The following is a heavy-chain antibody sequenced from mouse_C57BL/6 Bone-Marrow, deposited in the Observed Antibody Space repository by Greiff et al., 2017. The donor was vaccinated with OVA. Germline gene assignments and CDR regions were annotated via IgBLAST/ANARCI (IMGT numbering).Heavy chain of an antibody. CDR2: ISSGGSYT. CDR1: GFTFSSYG. Sequence: EVNVVESGGDLVKPGGSLKLSCAASGFTFSSYGMSWVRQTPDKRLEWVATISSGGSYTYYPDSVKGRFTISRDNAKNTLYLQMSSLKSEDTAMYYCARQSYDHDYWGQGTTLTVSS. J-gene: IGHJ2*01. V-gene: IGHV5-6*01. D-gene: IGHD2-12*01. CDR3: ARQSYDHDY.